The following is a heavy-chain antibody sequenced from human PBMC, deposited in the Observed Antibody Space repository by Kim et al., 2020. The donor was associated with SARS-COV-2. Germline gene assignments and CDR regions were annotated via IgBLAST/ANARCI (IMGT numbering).Heavy chain of an antibody. Sequence: SVKVSFKASGGTFSSYAISWVRQAPGQGLEWMGGIIPIFGTANYAQKFQGRVTITADESTSTAYMELSSLRSEDTAVYYCAREPTYYYDSSGYYFDYWGQGTLVTVSS. V-gene: IGHV1-69*13. CDR2: IIPIFGTA. J-gene: IGHJ4*02. CDR1: GGTFSSYA. D-gene: IGHD3-22*01. CDR3: AREPTYYYDSSGYYFDY.